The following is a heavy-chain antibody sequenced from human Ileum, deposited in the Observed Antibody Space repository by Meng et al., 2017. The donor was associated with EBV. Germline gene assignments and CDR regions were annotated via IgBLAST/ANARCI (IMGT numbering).Heavy chain of an antibody. Sequence: VPLHQLGPGLLQPSEALSLTCPVSGGSLSGYHWGWIRQPPGKGLEWIGEITHSGSTNYNSSLKSRVTILVDTSKNQLSLKMNSVTASDTAVYYCARCYDSSGYYELNHFDHWGQGTLVTVSS. CDR1: GGSLSGYH. D-gene: IGHD3-22*01. V-gene: IGHV4-34*01. J-gene: IGHJ4*02. CDR2: ITHSGST. CDR3: ARCYDSSGYYELNHFDH.